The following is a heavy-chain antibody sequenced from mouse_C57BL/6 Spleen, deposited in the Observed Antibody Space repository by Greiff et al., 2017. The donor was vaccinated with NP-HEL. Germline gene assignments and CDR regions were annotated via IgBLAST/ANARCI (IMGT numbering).Heavy chain of an antibody. Sequence: EVQLQQSGPELVKPGASVKISCKASGYSFTGYYMNWVKQSPEKSLEWIGEINPSTGGTTYNQKFKAKATLTVDKSSSTAYMQLKSLTSEDSAVYYCARSHYYGSPFDYWGQGTTLTVSS. V-gene: IGHV1-42*01. CDR2: INPSTGGT. CDR1: GYSFTGYY. D-gene: IGHD1-1*01. CDR3: ARSHYYGSPFDY. J-gene: IGHJ2*01.